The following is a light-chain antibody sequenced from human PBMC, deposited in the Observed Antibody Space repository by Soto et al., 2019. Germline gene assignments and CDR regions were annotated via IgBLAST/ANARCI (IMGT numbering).Light chain of an antibody. J-gene: IGLJ1*01. Sequence: VLTQPPSVSGAPGQRVSISCTGSTSNIGAPYDVHWYQHLPGAAPKLLIYGDNNRPSGVPDRFSGSKSGTSASLAITSLQAEDEADYYCQSYDISLHNYVFGTGTKVTVL. CDR2: GDN. V-gene: IGLV1-40*01. CDR3: QSYDISLHNYV. CDR1: TSNIGAPYD.